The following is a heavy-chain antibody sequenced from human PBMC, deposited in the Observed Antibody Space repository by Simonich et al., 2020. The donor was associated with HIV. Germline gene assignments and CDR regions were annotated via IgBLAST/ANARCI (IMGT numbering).Heavy chain of an antibody. J-gene: IGHJ6*03. Sequence: EVQLVESGGGLVQPGGSLKLSCAASGFTFSGSAMHWVRQASGKGLEWVGRIRIKANKYATAYAASVKGRFTISRDDSKNTAYLQMNSLKTEDTAVYYCASDPYYYYMDVWGKGTTVTVSS. CDR2: IRIKANKYAT. CDR1: GFTFSGSA. CDR3: ASDPYYYYMDV. V-gene: IGHV3-73*02.